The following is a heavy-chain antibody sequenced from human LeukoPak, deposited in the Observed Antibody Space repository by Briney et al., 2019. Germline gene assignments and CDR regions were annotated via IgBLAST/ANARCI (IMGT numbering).Heavy chain of an antibody. CDR3: ANLLWKTYYAFWSGFGT. Sequence: GGSLRLSCAASGFTFSSYAMSWVRQAPGKGLEWVSAISGSGGSTYYADSVKGRFTISRDNSKNTLYLQMNSLRAEDTAVYYCANLLWKTYYAFWSGFGTWGQGTLVTVSS. CDR2: ISGSGGST. D-gene: IGHD3-3*01. V-gene: IGHV3-23*01. J-gene: IGHJ5*02. CDR1: GFTFSSYA.